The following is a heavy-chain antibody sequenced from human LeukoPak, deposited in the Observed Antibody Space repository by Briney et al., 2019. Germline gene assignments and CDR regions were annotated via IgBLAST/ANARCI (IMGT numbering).Heavy chain of an antibody. D-gene: IGHD3-9*01. CDR1: GYTFTSYA. CDR2: INAGNGNT. Sequence: EASVKVSCKASGYTFTSYAMHWVRQAPGQRLEWMGWINAGNGNTKYSQKFQGRVTITRDTSASTAYMELSSLRSEDTAVYYCASASYYDILTGYWEPGAFDIWGQGTMVTVSS. V-gene: IGHV1-3*01. J-gene: IGHJ3*02. CDR3: ASASYYDILTGYWEPGAFDI.